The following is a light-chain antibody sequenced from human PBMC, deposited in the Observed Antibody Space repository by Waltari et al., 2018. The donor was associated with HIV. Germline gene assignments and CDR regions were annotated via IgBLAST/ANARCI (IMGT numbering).Light chain of an antibody. V-gene: IGLV1-47*01. CDR1: SSNIGGNF. J-gene: IGLJ3*02. CDR3: AAWDDSLSGLV. CDR2: RKN. Sequence: QSVLTQPPSASGTPGQRVTISCSGSSSNIGGNFLSWDQQLPGTAPKLLSYRKNRRPSGGPDRFSGSKSGTSASLAISGLRSEDEADYYCAAWDDSLSGLVFGGGTKLT.